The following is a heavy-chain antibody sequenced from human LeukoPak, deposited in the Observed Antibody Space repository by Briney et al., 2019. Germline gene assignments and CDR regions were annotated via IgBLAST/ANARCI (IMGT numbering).Heavy chain of an antibody. V-gene: IGHV3-21*06. CDR1: GFTFSSYS. CDR2: ISSSSSYI. CDR3: ARGRGSSYGDPFDH. J-gene: IGHJ4*02. D-gene: IGHD5-18*01. Sequence: PGGSLRLSCAASGFTFSSYSMNWVRQAPGKGLEWVSSISSSSSYIYYADSVRGRFTISRDNTKNSVFLQMNSLRVEDTAVYYCARGRGSSYGDPFDHWGQGTLVTVSS.